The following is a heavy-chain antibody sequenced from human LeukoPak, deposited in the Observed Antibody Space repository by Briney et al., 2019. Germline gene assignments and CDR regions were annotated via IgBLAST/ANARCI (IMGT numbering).Heavy chain of an antibody. CDR1: GFTFSSYS. Sequence: GGSLRLSCAASGFTFSSYSMNWVRQAPGRGLEWVSSISSSSSYIYYADSVKGRFTISRDNAKNSLYLQMNSLRAEDTAVYYCARDHDSSGYPVMDVWGKGTTVTISS. V-gene: IGHV3-21*01. CDR3: ARDHDSSGYPVMDV. CDR2: ISSSSSYI. J-gene: IGHJ6*03. D-gene: IGHD3-22*01.